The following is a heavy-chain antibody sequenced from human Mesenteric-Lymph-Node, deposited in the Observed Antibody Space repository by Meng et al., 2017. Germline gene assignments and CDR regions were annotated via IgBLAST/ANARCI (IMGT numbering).Heavy chain of an antibody. D-gene: IGHD1-14*01. CDR2: IKQDGSEK. CDR1: GFTFSSYW. V-gene: IGHV3-7*01. Sequence: GESLKISCAASGFTFSSYWMSWVRQAPGKGLEWVANIKQDGSEKYYVDSVKGRFTISRDNAKNSLYLQMNSLRVEDTAVYYCAREGIITYYYYYGMDVWGQGTTVTVS. CDR3: AREGIITYYYYYGMDV. J-gene: IGHJ6*02.